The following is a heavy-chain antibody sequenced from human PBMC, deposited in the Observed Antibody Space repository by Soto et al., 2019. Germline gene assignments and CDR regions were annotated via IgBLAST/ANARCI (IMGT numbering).Heavy chain of an antibody. CDR2: IWYDGSNK. CDR1: GFTFSSYG. CDR3: VRDGYCSGGSCYSVPVFDY. Sequence: QVQLVESGGGVVQPGRSLRLSCAASGFTFSSYGMHWVRQAPGKGLEWVAVIWYDGSNKYYADSVKGRFTISRDNSKNTLYLQMNSRRAEDTAVYYCVRDGYCSGGSCYSVPVFDYWGQGTLVTVSS. J-gene: IGHJ4*02. V-gene: IGHV3-33*01. D-gene: IGHD2-15*01.